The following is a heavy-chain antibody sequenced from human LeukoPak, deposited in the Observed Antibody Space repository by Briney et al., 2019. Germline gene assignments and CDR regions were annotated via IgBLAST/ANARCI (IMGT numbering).Heavy chain of an antibody. D-gene: IGHD3-10*01. J-gene: IGHJ4*02. V-gene: IGHV4-4*07. CDR3: ARASGSGSYSISYFDY. CDR1: GGSISSYY. CDR2: IYTSGST. Sequence: SETLSLTCAVSGGSISSYYWSWIRQPAGKGLEWIGRIYTSGSTNYNPSLKSRVTMSVDTSKSQFSLKLSSVTAADTAVYYCARASGSGSYSISYFDYWGQGTLVTVSS.